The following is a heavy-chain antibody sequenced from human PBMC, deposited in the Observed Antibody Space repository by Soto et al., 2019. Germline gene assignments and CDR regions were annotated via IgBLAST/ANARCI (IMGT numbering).Heavy chain of an antibody. D-gene: IGHD2-8*01. Sequence: PSETLSLTCTVSGGSISSYYWSWIRQPPGKGLEWIGYIYYSGSTNYNPSLKSRVTISVDTSKKQFSLKLSSVTAADTAVYYCAFSEVKGYCTNGVCYSNWFDPWGQGTLVTVSS. V-gene: IGHV4-59*08. CDR1: GGSISSYY. CDR3: AFSEVKGYCTNGVCYSNWFDP. CDR2: IYYSGST. J-gene: IGHJ5*02.